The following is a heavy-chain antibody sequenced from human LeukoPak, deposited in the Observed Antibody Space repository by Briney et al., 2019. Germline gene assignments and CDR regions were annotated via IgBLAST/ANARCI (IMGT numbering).Heavy chain of an antibody. V-gene: IGHV4-34*01. J-gene: IGHJ4*02. Sequence: PSETLSLTCAVYGGSFSGYYWSWIRQPPGKGLEWIGEINHSGSTNYNPSLKSRVTISVDTSKNQFSLKLSSVTAADTAVYYCARGPTGGPPLDYWGQGTLVTVSS. CDR2: INHSGST. CDR3: ARGPTGGPPLDY. D-gene: IGHD7-27*01. CDR1: GGSFSGYY.